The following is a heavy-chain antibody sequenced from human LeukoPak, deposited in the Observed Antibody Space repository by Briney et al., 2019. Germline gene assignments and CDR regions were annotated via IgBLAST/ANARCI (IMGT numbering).Heavy chain of an antibody. D-gene: IGHD4-17*01. CDR2: ISDSGSGT. Sequence: GGSLRLSCAASGFTFSSYGMSWVRQAPGKGLEWVSAISDSGSGTYYAASVKGRFTISRDNAKNMVYLQMNSLRAEDTAVYYCAKAPRSVTPTFDCWGQGTLVTVSS. CDR3: AKAPRSVTPTFDC. CDR1: GFTFSSYG. J-gene: IGHJ4*02. V-gene: IGHV3-23*01.